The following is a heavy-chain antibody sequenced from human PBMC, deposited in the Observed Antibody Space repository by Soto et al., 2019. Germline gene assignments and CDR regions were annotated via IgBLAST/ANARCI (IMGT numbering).Heavy chain of an antibody. CDR2: VSWNSGAK. Sequence: PVGSLRLSCVASGLSFDGFVMNWVRQRPGKGLEWVSSVSWNSGAKLYADSVKGRFAISRDSAKKSVYLQMNSLRPDDTGFYYCAKGVATAVPALDYWGQGTLVTVSS. J-gene: IGHJ4*02. D-gene: IGHD2-21*02. CDR1: GLSFDGFV. V-gene: IGHV3-9*01. CDR3: AKGVATAVPALDY.